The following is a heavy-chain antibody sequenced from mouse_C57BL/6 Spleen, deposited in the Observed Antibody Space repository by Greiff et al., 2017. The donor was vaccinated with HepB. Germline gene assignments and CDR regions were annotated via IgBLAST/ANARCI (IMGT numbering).Heavy chain of an antibody. Sequence: DVKLVESGAELVKPGASVKLSCTASGFNIKDYYMHWVKQRTEQGLEWIGRIDPEDGETKYAPKFQGKATITADTSSNTAYLQLSSLTSEDTAVYYCASVAMGYAMDYWGQGTSVTVSS. CDR1: GFNIKDYY. CDR2: IDPEDGET. V-gene: IGHV14-2*01. CDR3: ASVAMGYAMDY. J-gene: IGHJ4*01.